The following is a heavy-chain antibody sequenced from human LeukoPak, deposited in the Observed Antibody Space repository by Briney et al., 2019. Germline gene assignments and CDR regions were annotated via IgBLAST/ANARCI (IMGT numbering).Heavy chain of an antibody. CDR2: IVVGSRDT. D-gene: IGHD4-23*01. CDR3: AADPDYSGNGDAFDI. J-gene: IGHJ3*02. V-gene: IGHV1-58*02. Sequence: SVKVSCKASGFTFTTSAMQWVRQARGQRLEWIGWIVVGSRDTNYAQKFQERVTITRDLSTSTAYMELSSLGSEDTAVYYCAADPDYSGNGDAFDIWGRGTMVTVSS. CDR1: GFTFTTSA.